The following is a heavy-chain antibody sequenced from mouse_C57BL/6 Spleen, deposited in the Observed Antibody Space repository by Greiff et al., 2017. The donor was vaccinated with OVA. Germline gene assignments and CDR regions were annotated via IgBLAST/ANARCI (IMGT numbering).Heavy chain of an antibody. D-gene: IGHD4-1*01. V-gene: IGHV1-53*01. Sequence: QVQLQQPGTELVKPGASVKLSCKASGYTFTSYGMHWVQQRPGQGLEWIGNINPSNGGTNYNEKFKSKVTLTVDKASSTAYMQLRRLPAVDSAVYYCARSDWSAYWGQGTTLTVSA. CDR3: ARSDWSAY. CDR1: GYTFTSYG. CDR2: INPSNGGT. J-gene: IGHJ2*01.